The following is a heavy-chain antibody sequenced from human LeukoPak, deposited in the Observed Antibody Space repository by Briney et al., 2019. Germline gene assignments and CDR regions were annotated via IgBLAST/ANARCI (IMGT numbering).Heavy chain of an antibody. V-gene: IGHV3-66*01. CDR1: GFTVSSNY. Sequence: GSLRLSCAASGFTVSSNYMSWVRQAPGKGLEWVSVIYSGGSTYYADSVKGRFTISRDNSKNTLYLQMNSLRAEDTAVYYCARNQYYYDSSGYLYWGQGTLVTVSS. D-gene: IGHD3-22*01. CDR2: IYSGGST. CDR3: ARNQYYYDSSGYLY. J-gene: IGHJ4*02.